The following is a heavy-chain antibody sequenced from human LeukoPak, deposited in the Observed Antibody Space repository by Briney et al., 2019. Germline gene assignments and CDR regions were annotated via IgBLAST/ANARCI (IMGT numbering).Heavy chain of an antibody. V-gene: IGHV4-39*07. D-gene: IGHD5-12*01. CDR1: GGSISSSDYY. Sequence: SETLSLTCTVSGGSISSSDYYWGWIRQPPGKGLEWIGSIYYSGSTYYNPSLKSRVTISVDTSKNQFSLKLSSVTAADTAVYYCARVLGWRGSGYPGFVCYFEYWGQGTLVTVSS. CDR3: ARVLGWRGSGYPGFVCYFEY. CDR2: IYYSGST. J-gene: IGHJ4*02.